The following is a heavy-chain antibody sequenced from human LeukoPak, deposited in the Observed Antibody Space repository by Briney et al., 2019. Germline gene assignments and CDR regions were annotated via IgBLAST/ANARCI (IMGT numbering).Heavy chain of an antibody. CDR3: AKENTALDY. CDR1: GFSFSNYG. CDR2: IWYDGSNK. V-gene: IGHV3-33*06. D-gene: IGHD5-18*01. Sequence: GGSLRLSXAASGFSFSNYGMHWVRQAPDKGLEWVAVIWYDGSNKYYADSVKGRFTISRDNSKNTLYLQMNSLRAEDTAVYYCAKENTALDYWGQGTLVTVSS. J-gene: IGHJ4*02.